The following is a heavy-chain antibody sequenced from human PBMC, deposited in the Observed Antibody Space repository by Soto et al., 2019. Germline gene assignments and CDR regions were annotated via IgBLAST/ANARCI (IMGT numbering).Heavy chain of an antibody. Sequence: EVQLVESGGGLIQPGGSLRLSCAASGFSFNTYAMNWVRQAPGKGLEWISYISSSSSRIYYADSVKGRFTLSRDNAKNSLYLQMNSLRAEDTAAYYCASDPGIAAAGMDYWGQGTLVTVSS. D-gene: IGHD6-25*01. CDR1: GFSFNTYA. CDR2: ISSSSSRI. CDR3: ASDPGIAAAGMDY. V-gene: IGHV3-48*04. J-gene: IGHJ4*02.